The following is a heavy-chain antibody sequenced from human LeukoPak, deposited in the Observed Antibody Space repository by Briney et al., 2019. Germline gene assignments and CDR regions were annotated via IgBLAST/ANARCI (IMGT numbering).Heavy chain of an antibody. CDR1: GFTFSHYN. V-gene: IGHV3-21*01. Sequence: GGSLRLSCAASGFTFSHYNMNWVRQAPGKGLEWVSSITRSADYMYYADSVRGRFTISRDNAKNTMYLQMNSLRAEDTAVYYCARDPGEKDSWGQATLVTVPS. CDR3: ARDPGEKDS. CDR2: ITRSADYM. J-gene: IGHJ4*02.